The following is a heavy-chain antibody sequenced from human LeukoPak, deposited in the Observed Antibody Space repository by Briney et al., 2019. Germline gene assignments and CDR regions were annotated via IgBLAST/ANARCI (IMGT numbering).Heavy chain of an antibody. CDR2: IYYSGSI. V-gene: IGHV4-28*05. J-gene: IGHJ6*03. Sequence: PSETLPLTCAVSGYSISSSNWWGWIRQPPGKGLEWIGYIYYSGSIYYNPSLKSRVTMSVDTSKNQFSLKLSSVTAVDTAVYYCARSRGYSGQYYMDVWGKGTTVTVSS. CDR1: GYSISSSNW. D-gene: IGHD5-12*01. CDR3: ARSRGYSGQYYMDV.